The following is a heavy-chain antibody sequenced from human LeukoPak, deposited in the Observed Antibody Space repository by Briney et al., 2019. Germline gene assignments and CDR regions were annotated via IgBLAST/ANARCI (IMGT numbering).Heavy chain of an antibody. V-gene: IGHV4-59*01. Sequence: SETLSLTCTVAGGSISSYYWSWLRQPPGKGLEWIGYIYYSGSTNYNPSLKSRVTISVDTSKNQFSLKLSSVTAADTAVYYCARGNSYGRTYYFDYWGQGTLVTVSS. CDR3: ARGNSYGRTYYFDY. CDR1: GGSISSYY. CDR2: IYYSGST. J-gene: IGHJ4*02. D-gene: IGHD5-18*01.